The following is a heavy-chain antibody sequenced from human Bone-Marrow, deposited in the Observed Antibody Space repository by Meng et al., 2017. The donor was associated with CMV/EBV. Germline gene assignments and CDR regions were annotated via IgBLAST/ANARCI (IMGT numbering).Heavy chain of an antibody. V-gene: IGHV3-11*01. Sequence: LRRYCSASGFRFGEYYMSWIRQAPGKGLEWVSYISGSSYAKYYADSVKGRFTISRDNARNSLYLEMNSLRAEDTAFYFCARDARYFDQWGQGILVTVSS. CDR2: ISGSSYAK. CDR1: GFRFGEYY. J-gene: IGHJ4*02. CDR3: ARDARYFDQ.